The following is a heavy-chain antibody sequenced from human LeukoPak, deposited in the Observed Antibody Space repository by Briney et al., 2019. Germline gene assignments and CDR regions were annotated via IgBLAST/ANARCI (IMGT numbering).Heavy chain of an antibody. CDR1: GFTFSSYA. CDR2: ISGSGGST. Sequence: GGSLRLSCAASGFTFSSYAMSWVRQAPGKGLEWVSAISGSGGSTYYADSVKGRFSISRDNSKNTLYLQMNSLRAEDTAVYYCAKPSGPGGWSPNFDYWGQGTLVTVSS. J-gene: IGHJ4*02. V-gene: IGHV3-23*01. D-gene: IGHD6-19*01. CDR3: AKPSGPGGWSPNFDY.